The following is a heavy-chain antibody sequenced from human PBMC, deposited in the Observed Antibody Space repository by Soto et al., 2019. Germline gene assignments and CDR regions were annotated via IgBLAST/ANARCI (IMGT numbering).Heavy chain of an antibody. CDR2: IYYSGST. CDR1: GGSINSGGYY. J-gene: IGHJ6*02. V-gene: IGHV4-31*03. Sequence: SETLSLTCTVSGGSINSGGYYWNWIRQHPGKGLEWIGYIYYSGSTYYNPSLKSRVTISMDMSKNHFSLNLSSVTAADTAVYYCARVRGERYYYYYGMDVWGQGTTVTVSS. D-gene: IGHD2-21*01. CDR3: ARVRGERYYYYYGMDV.